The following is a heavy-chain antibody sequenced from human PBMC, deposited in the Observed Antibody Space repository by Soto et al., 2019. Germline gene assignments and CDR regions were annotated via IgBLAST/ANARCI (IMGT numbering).Heavy chain of an antibody. CDR3: ARANAGRLPRRADYYYAVDV. Sequence: PGGSRRLSGPASGCTFSDYDMHWVRQASGNGLEWVSTIGAARDPYYTGSVKGRVTISRENDRNSMFLQMNIVTGGDTADYYCARANAGRLPRRADYYYAVDVCGRGTMGTDS. J-gene: IGHJ6*02. D-gene: IGHD2-15*01. CDR2: IGAARDP. CDR1: GCTFSDYD. V-gene: IGHV3-13*05.